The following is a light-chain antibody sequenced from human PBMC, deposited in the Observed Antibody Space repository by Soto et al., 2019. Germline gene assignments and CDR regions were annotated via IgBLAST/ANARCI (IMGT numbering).Light chain of an antibody. Sequence: DSQMTQSPSSLSASVGDRVTITCRASQSISSYLNWYQQKPGKAPKLLIYAASSLQSGVPSRFSGSGSGTDFTLTISSLQPEDFANYYCHQSYSTPPTFGGGTKVEIK. J-gene: IGKJ4*01. V-gene: IGKV1-39*01. CDR1: QSISSY. CDR2: AAS. CDR3: HQSYSTPPT.